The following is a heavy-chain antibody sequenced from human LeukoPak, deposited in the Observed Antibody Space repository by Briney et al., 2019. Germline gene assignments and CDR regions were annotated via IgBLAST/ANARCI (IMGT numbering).Heavy chain of an antibody. CDR2: ISSSSSFI. CDR1: GFTFSSYS. CDR3: ARVKGRGIRGIEGVAFDI. V-gene: IGHV3-21*01. D-gene: IGHD3-16*01. J-gene: IGHJ3*02. Sequence: GGSLRLSCAASGFTFSSYSINWVRQAPGKGLEWVSSISSSSSFISYADSVKGRFTISRDNAKNSLYLQMNSLRAEDTAVYYCARVKGRGIRGIEGVAFDIWGQGTMVTVSS.